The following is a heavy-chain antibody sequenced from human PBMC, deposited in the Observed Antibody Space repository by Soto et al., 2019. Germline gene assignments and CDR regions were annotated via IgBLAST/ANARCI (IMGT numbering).Heavy chain of an antibody. J-gene: IGHJ6*03. D-gene: IGHD3-10*01. V-gene: IGHV3-23*01. CDR2: ISGSGGST. CDR1: GFTFSSYA. CDR3: AKTRALGELLEVDYYYYYMDV. Sequence: GGSLRLSCAASGFTFSSYAMSWVRQAPGKGLEWVSAISGSGGSTYYADSVKGRFTISRDNSKNTLYLQMNSLRAEDTAVYYCAKTRALGELLEVDYYYYYMDVWGKGTTVTVSS.